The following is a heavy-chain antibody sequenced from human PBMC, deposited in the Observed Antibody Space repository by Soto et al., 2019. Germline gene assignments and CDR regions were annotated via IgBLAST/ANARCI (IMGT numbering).Heavy chain of an antibody. V-gene: IGHV3-15*01. CDR2: IKKNADGGTT. CDR1: GFIVSNAW. D-gene: IGHD5-18*01. Sequence: GSLRLSCAASGFIVSNAWMSWVRQAPGKGLELVGRIKKNADGGTTDYAAPVEGRFTISRDDSKDTLFLQMNSLRPEDIAVYYCTTNPVGYRYFDYWGQGT. J-gene: IGHJ4*02. CDR3: TTNPVGYRYFDY.